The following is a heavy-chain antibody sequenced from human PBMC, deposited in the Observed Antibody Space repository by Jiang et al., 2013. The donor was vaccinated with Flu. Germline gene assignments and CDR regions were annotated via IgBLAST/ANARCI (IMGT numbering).Heavy chain of an antibody. CDR2: ISAYNGNT. V-gene: IGHV1-18*01. Sequence: GAEVKKPGASVKVSCKASGYTFTSYGISWVRQAPGQGLEWMGGISAYNGNTNYAQKLQGRVTMTTDTSTSTAYMELRSLRSDDTAVYYCARGREGYCSGGSCYWFDPGAGNPGHRLL. CDR1: GYTFTSYG. CDR3: ARGREGYCSGGSCYWFDP. D-gene: IGHD2-15*01. J-gene: IGHJ5*02.